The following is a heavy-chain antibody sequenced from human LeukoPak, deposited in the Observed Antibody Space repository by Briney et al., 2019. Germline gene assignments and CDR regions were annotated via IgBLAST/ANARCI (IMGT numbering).Heavy chain of an antibody. CDR1: GYTFTGYY. CDR3: ARVFLYYDMLTGPFDI. CDR2: INPNSGGT. V-gene: IGHV1-2*02. J-gene: IGHJ3*02. Sequence: PSASVKVSCKASGYTFTGYYMHWVRQAPGQGLEWMGWINPNSGGTNYAQKFQGRVTMTRDTSISTAYMELSRLRSDDTAVYSCARVFLYYDMLTGPFDIWGQGTMVTVSS. D-gene: IGHD3-9*01.